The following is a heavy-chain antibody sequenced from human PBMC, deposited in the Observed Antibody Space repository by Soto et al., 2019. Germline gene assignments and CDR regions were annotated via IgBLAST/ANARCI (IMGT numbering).Heavy chain of an antibody. Sequence: QVQLVESGGGVVQPGRSLRLSCAASGFTFSSYAMHWVRQAPGKGLEWVAVISYDGSNKYYADSVKGRFTISRDNSKNTLLLQMIPLRVEDTVVYYCARDDYDFWSGSQDYYYYYGMDVWGQGTTVTVSS. CDR2: ISYDGSNK. CDR1: GFTFSSYA. J-gene: IGHJ6*02. D-gene: IGHD3-3*01. CDR3: ARDDYDFWSGSQDYYYYYGMDV. V-gene: IGHV3-30-3*01.